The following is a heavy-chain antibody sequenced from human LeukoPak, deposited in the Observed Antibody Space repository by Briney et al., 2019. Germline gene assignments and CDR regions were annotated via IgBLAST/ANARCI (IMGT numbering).Heavy chain of an antibody. Sequence: PSETLSLTCAVYGGSFSGYYWSWICQPPGKGLEWIGEINHSGSTNYNPSLKSRVTISVDTSKNQFSLKLSSVTAADTAVYYCARVGYCSSTSCYKNTNFDYWGQGTLVTVSS. J-gene: IGHJ4*02. CDR3: ARVGYCSSTSCYKNTNFDY. CDR2: INHSGST. D-gene: IGHD2-2*02. CDR1: GGSFSGYY. V-gene: IGHV4-34*01.